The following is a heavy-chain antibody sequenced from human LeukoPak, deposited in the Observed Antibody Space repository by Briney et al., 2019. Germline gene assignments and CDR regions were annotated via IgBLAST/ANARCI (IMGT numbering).Heavy chain of an antibody. CDR1: GYTFTSYG. CDR2: ISAYNGNT. CDR3: AREVSPANFEY. J-gene: IGHJ4*02. V-gene: IGHV1-18*01. Sequence: ASVKVSCKASGYTFTSYGISWVRQAPGQGLEWMGWISAYNGNTNYAQNLRGRVTMTTDTSTSTAYMELRSLRSDDTAVYYCAREVSPANFEYWGQGTLVTVSS.